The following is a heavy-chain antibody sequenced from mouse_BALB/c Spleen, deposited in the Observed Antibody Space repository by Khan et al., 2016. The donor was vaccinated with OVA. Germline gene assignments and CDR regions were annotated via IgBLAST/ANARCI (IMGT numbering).Heavy chain of an antibody. CDR2: ISSGGDYT. V-gene: IGHV5-6*01. D-gene: IGHD4-1*01. CDR3: ADHLTGSFAY. Sequence: EVQLVESGGDLVKPGGSLKLSCAASGFTFSSSSMSWVRQTPDKRLEWVASISSGGDYTYYTDSVKGRFTISRDNAKNTLYLQMSDLKSEDTAMYYCADHLTGSFAYMGQGTLVTVAA. CDR1: GFTFSSSS. J-gene: IGHJ3*01.